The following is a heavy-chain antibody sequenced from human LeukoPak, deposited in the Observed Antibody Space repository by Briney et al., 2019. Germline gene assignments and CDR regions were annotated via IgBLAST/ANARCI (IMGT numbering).Heavy chain of an antibody. Sequence: GGSLRLSCAASGFTFSSYGMHWVRQAPGKGLEWVAFIRCDGSNKYYADSVKGRFTISRDNSKNTLYLQMNSLRAEDTAVYYCAKDEQLVPFDYWGQGTLVTVSS. CDR1: GFTFSSYG. CDR3: AKDEQLVPFDY. D-gene: IGHD6-6*01. CDR2: IRCDGSNK. J-gene: IGHJ4*02. V-gene: IGHV3-30*02.